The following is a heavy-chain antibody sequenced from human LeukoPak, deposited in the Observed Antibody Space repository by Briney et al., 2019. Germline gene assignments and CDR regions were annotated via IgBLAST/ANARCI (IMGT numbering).Heavy chain of an antibody. D-gene: IGHD2-2*01. CDR3: ATSKSSTSSGEFDY. V-gene: IGHV1-24*01. CDR2: FDPEDGET. Sequence: ASVKVSCKVSGYTLTELSMHWVRQAPGKGLEWMGGFDPEDGETTYAQKFQGRVTMTEDTSTDTAYMELSSLRSEDTAVYYCATSKSSTSSGEFDYWGQGTLVTVSS. J-gene: IGHJ4*02. CDR1: GYTLTELS.